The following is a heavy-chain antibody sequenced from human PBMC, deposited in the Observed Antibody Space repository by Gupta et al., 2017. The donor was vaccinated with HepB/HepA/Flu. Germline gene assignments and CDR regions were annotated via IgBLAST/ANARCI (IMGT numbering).Heavy chain of an antibody. CDR2: ISWNSGII. D-gene: IGHD1-26*01. CDR1: GFSFDDYA. J-gene: IGHJ4*02. V-gene: IGHV3-9*01. CDR3: AEETRGVLVAATDY. Sequence: EVQLVESGGGLVQPGRSLRLSCAASGFSFDDYAIHWVRQAPGKGLEWVSGISWNSGIIGYSDAGKGRFSISRDNDSNSVYLQMNSLIAEDTALYYCAEETRGVLVAATDYWGQGTLVTVSS.